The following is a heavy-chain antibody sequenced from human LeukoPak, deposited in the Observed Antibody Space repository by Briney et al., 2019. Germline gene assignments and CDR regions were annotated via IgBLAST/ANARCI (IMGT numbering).Heavy chain of an antibody. CDR3: ARENYYDTSGRFDC. CDR1: GYTFTGYY. J-gene: IGHJ4*02. V-gene: IGHV1-2*02. CDR2: INPNSGDT. Sequence: ASVKVSCKASGYTFTGYYLHWVRQAPGQGLEWMGWINPNSGDTKYAQKFQGRVTMTRDTSISTAYMEVRSDDTAVYYCARENYYDTSGRFDCWGQGTLVTVSS. D-gene: IGHD3-22*01.